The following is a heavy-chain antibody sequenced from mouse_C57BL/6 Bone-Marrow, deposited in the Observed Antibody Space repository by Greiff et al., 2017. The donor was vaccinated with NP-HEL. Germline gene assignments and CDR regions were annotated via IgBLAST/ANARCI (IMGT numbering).Heavy chain of an antibody. CDR3: AMYGNLYAMDY. CDR1: GYTFTSYG. V-gene: IGHV1-81*01. Sequence: VQVVESGAELARPGASVKLSCKASGYTFTSYGISWVKQRTGQGLEWIGEIYPRSGNTYYNEKFKGKATLTADKSSSTAYMELRSLTSEDSAVYFCAMYGNLYAMDYWGQGTSVTVSS. J-gene: IGHJ4*01. CDR2: IYPRSGNT. D-gene: IGHD2-10*02.